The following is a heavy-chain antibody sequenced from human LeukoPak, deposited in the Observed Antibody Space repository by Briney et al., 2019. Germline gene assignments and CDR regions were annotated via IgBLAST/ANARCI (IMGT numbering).Heavy chain of an antibody. CDR1: GFXFSSFG. J-gene: IGHJ4*02. D-gene: IGHD6-25*01. CDR2: IWYDASNK. Sequence: GRSLTLSCAASGFXFSSFGMHWVRQAPGKGLEWVAVIWYDASNKYYADSVKGRFTISRDNAKTTLYLQMNSLRAEDTAICYCTRARGSGYDFDSWGQGTLVTVSS. CDR3: TRARGSGYDFDS. V-gene: IGHV3-33*01.